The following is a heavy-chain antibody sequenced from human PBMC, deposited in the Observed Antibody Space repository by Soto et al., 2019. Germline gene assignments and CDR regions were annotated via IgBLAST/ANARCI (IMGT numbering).Heavy chain of an antibody. CDR2: INAGNGNT. CDR1: GYTFTYRY. D-gene: IGHD2-15*01. J-gene: IGHJ4*02. Sequence: ASVKVSCKASGYTFTYRYLHWVRQAPEQALEWMGWINAGNGNTKYSQKFQGRVTITRDTSASTAYMELSSLRSEDTAVYYCARDLGGWPDYWGQGTLVTVSS. V-gene: IGHV1-3*01. CDR3: ARDLGGWPDY.